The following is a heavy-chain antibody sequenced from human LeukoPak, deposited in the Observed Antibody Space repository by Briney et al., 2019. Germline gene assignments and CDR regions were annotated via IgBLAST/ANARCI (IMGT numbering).Heavy chain of an antibody. CDR2: ISSSGSTI. J-gene: IGHJ6*04. D-gene: IGHD3-10*02. CDR3: AELGITMIGGV. V-gene: IGHV3-48*03. CDR1: GFTFSSYE. Sequence: GGSLRLSCAASGFTFSSYEMNWVRQAPGKGLEWVSYISSSGSTIYYADSVKGRFTIPRDNAKNSLYLQMNSLRAENTAVYYCAELGITMIGGVWGKGTTVTISS.